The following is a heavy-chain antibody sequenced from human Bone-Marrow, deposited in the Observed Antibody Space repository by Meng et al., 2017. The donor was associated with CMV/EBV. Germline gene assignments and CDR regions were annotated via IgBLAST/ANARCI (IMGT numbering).Heavy chain of an antibody. V-gene: IGHV3-30-3*01. CDR2: ITFDGSTQ. J-gene: IGHJ4*02. CDR3: ASERIGYYIAV. CDR1: GFRINNSA. D-gene: IGHD3-3*01. Sequence: GESLKISCAASGFRINNSAMNWVRQAPGKGLEWVSMITFDGSTQYYADSVKGRFSITKDVSKSALFLQMNSLIPDNTAAYICASERIGYYIAVWGQGTLVTVSS.